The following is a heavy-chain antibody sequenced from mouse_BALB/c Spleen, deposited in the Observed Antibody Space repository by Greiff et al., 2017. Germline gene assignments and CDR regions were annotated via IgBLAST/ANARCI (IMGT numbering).Heavy chain of an antibody. D-gene: IGHD3-1*01. V-gene: IGHV5-9-4*01. CDR3: ARRGTARVYFDY. J-gene: IGHJ2*01. CDR1: GFTFSSYA. CDR2: ISSGGSYT. Sequence: EVKLVESGGGLVKPGGSLKLSCAASGFTFSSYAMSWVRQSPEKRLEWVAEISSGGSYTYYPDTVTGRFTISRDNAKNTLYLEMSSLRSEDTAMYYCARRGTARVYFDYWGQGTTLTVSS.